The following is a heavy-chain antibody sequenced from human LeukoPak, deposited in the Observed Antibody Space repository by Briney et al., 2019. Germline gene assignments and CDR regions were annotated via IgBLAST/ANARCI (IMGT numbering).Heavy chain of an antibody. Sequence: GGSLRLSCAASGFTFSSYEMNWVRQAPGKGLEWVSCISSSGSTIYYADSVKGRFTISRDNAKTSLYLQMNSLRAEDTAVYYCARDGVVVPAAIYNYYYGMDVWGKGTTVTVSS. V-gene: IGHV3-48*03. D-gene: IGHD2-2*01. J-gene: IGHJ6*04. CDR1: GFTFSSYE. CDR2: ISSSGSTI. CDR3: ARDGVVVPAAIYNYYYGMDV.